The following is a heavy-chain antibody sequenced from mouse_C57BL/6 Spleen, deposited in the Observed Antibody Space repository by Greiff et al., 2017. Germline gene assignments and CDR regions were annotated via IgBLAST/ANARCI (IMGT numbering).Heavy chain of an antibody. CDR3: ARVGDSSVY. J-gene: IGHJ2*01. Sequence: VQLQESGPELVKPGASVKISCKASGYAFSSSWMNWVKQRPGKGLEWIGRIYPGDGDTNYNGKFKGKATLTADKSSSTAYMKLSSLTSEDSAVYFCARVGDSSVYWGQGTTLTVSS. CDR2: IYPGDGDT. CDR1: GYAFSSSW. D-gene: IGHD3-2*02. V-gene: IGHV1-82*01.